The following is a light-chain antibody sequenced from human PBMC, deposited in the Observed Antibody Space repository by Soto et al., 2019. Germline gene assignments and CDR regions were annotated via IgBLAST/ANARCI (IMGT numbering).Light chain of an antibody. CDR2: EGS. CDR1: SSDVGSYNL. J-gene: IGLJ1*01. Sequence: QSVLTQPASVSGSPGQSITISCTGTSSDVGSYNLVSWYQQHPGKAPKLMIYEGSKRPSGVSNRFSGSKSGNTASLTIPGLQAEDEADYYCCSYAGSSTPYAFGTGTKVNVL. CDR3: CSYAGSSTPYA. V-gene: IGLV2-23*01.